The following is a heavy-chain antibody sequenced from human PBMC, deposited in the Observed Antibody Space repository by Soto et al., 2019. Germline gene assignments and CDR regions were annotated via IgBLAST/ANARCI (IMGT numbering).Heavy chain of an antibody. D-gene: IGHD6-13*01. CDR2: ISSSGSTI. J-gene: IGHJ5*02. V-gene: IGHV3-48*03. Sequence: PGGSLRLSCAASGFTFSSYEMNWLRQAPGKGLEWVSYISSSGSTIYYADSVKGRFTISRDNAKNSLYLQMNSLRAEDTAVYYCARHAAAGALDPWGQGTLVTVSS. CDR3: ARHAAAGALDP. CDR1: GFTFSSYE.